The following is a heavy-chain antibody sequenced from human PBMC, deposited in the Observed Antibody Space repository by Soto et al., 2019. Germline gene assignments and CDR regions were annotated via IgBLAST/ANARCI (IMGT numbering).Heavy chain of an antibody. V-gene: IGHV2-5*02. Sequence: QITLKESGPTLVRPPQTLTLTCTFSGFSLTSGVGVGLIRQPPGKALEWLALIYWDDDKRYSPSLKNRLTITKDPSKNQVVLTMTNVGPVDTATYFCAHIDPEIVTVGGHGGFDYWGQGTLVTVSS. J-gene: IGHJ4*02. CDR2: IYWDDDK. CDR3: AHIDPEIVTVGGHGGFDY. CDR1: GFSLTSGVG. D-gene: IGHD5-12*01.